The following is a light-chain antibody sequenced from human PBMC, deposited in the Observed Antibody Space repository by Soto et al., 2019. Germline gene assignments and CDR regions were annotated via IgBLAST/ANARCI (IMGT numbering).Light chain of an antibody. CDR1: SSDVGLYNY. CDR3: NSYTSRGTYV. J-gene: IGLJ1*01. CDR2: DVS. V-gene: IGLV2-14*03. Sequence: QSVLTQPASVSGSPGQSITISCTGTSSDVGLYNYVSWYRHLPGKAPELIIYDVSNRPSGVSNRFSGSKSSNTASLTISGLQAEDEADYYCNSYTSRGTYVFGTGTKVTVL.